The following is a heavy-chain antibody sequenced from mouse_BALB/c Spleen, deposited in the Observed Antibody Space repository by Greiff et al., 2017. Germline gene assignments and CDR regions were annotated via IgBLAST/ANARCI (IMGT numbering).Heavy chain of an antibody. CDR2: INPSSGYT. CDR3: ARGRGFYYGYDGWFAY. V-gene: IGHV1-4*01. D-gene: IGHD2-2*01. J-gene: IGHJ3*01. Sequence: QVQLQQSGAELARPGASVKMSCKASGYTFTSYTMHWVNQRPGQGLEWIGYINPSSGYTNYNQKFKDKATLTADKSSSTAYMQLSSLTSEDSAVYYCARGRGFYYGYDGWFAYWGQGTLVTVSA. CDR1: GYTFTSYT.